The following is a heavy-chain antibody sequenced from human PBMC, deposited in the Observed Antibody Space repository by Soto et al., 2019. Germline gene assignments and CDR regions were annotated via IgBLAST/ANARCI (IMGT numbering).Heavy chain of an antibody. J-gene: IGHJ4*02. CDR1: GYTFTSYG. V-gene: IGHV1-18*01. D-gene: IGHD2-8*01. CDR2: ISAYNGHT. CDR3: SRNFNCTYGRCYPLFDF. Sequence: GASVKVSCKTSGYTFTSYGIRWVRQAPGQGLEWMGWISAYNGHTNYAQRLQGRVAMTTDTSTSTAYMELRSLRSDDTAVYYCSRNFNCTYGRCYPLFDFWGQGTLVTVPQ.